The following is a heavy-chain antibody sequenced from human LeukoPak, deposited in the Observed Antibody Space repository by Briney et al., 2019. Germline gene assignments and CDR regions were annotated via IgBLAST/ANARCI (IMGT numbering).Heavy chain of an antibody. Sequence: GGSLRPSRAASRFTFNTYWMYWVRQGSGKGLVWVSRISSDGSRTEYADSVEGRFTISRDNAKNTLYLQMDSLRAEDTAVYYCARGPSHSGSYFVYWGQGTLVTVSS. CDR2: ISSDGSRT. D-gene: IGHD1-26*01. CDR3: ARGPSHSGSYFVY. V-gene: IGHV3-74*03. J-gene: IGHJ4*02. CDR1: RFTFNTYW.